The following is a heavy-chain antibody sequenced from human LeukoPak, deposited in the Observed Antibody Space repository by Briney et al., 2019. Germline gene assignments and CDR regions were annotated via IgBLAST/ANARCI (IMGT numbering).Heavy chain of an antibody. Sequence: ASVKVSCKASGYTFTSYGMSWVRQAPGQGLEWMGWISAYNGNTNYAQKLQGRVTMTTDTSTSTAYMELRSLRSDDTAVYYCAMNLGYCTNGVCCSWGQGTLVTVSS. CDR3: AMNLGYCTNGVCCS. CDR1: GYTFTSYG. J-gene: IGHJ4*02. D-gene: IGHD2-8*01. CDR2: ISAYNGNT. V-gene: IGHV1-18*01.